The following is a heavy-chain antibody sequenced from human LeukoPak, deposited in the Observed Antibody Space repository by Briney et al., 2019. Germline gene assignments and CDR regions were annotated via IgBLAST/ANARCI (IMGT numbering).Heavy chain of an antibody. CDR1: GFTFSNSA. V-gene: IGHV3-23*01. Sequence: PGGSLRLSCAASGFTFSNSAMTWVRQAPGKGLDWVSAINGDGGRTYHADSVKGRFTISRDNSKNTLYLQMNSLRVEDMAVYYCAKDIKGTNYYYYGMGAWGQGTTVTASS. J-gene: IGHJ6*02. CDR3: AKDIKGTNYYYYGMGA. CDR2: INGDGGRT. D-gene: IGHD1-14*01.